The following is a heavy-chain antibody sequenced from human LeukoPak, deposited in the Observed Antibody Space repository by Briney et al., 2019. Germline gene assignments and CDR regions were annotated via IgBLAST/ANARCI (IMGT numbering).Heavy chain of an antibody. V-gene: IGHV3-23*01. D-gene: IGHD2-21*02. CDR1: GFTFSSYA. CDR3: AKSTPYCGGDCYSSFDY. Sequence: PGGSLRLSCTASGFTFSSYAMSWVRQAPGKGLEWVSAISGSGGSTYYADSVKGRFTISRDNSKNTLYLQMNSLRAEDTAVYYCAKSTPYCGGDCYSSFDYWGQGTLVTVSS. J-gene: IGHJ4*02. CDR2: ISGSGGST.